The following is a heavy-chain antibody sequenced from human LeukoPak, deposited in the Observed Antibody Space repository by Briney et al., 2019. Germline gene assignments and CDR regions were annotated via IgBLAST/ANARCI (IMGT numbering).Heavy chain of an antibody. D-gene: IGHD2-2*01. CDR3: ARDSCSSTSCYYYYYMDV. CDR2: IWYDGSNK. CDR1: GFTFSSYG. J-gene: IGHJ6*03. Sequence: PGGSLRLSCAASGFTFSSYGMHWVRQAPGKGLEWVAVIWYDGSNKYYADSVKGRFTISRDNAKNSLYLQMNSLRAEDTAVYYCARDSCSSTSCYYYYYMDVWGKGTTATVSS. V-gene: IGHV3-33*01.